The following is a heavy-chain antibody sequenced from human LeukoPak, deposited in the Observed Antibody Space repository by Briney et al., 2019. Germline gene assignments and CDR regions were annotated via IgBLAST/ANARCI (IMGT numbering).Heavy chain of an antibody. J-gene: IGHJ5*02. V-gene: IGHV5-51*01. D-gene: IGHD1-26*01. Sequence: GESLRISCKGSGYSFTSYWIGWVRQMPGKGLGWMGIIYPGDSDTRYGPSFQGQGPIPGHKYISTAYPQGSRLKGSDTAMYYCARQVVGATWFDPWGQGTLVTVSS. CDR1: GYSFTSYW. CDR3: ARQVVGATWFDP. CDR2: IYPGDSDT.